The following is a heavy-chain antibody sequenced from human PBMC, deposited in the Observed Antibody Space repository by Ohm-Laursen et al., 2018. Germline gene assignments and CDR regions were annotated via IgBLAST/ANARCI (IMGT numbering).Heavy chain of an antibody. CDR2: ISGSGGTT. Sequence: SLRLSCTASGFTFSSYSMNWVRQAPGKGLEWVSSISGSGGTTYYADSVKGRFTISRDNSKNTLYAQMNSLRAEDTGVYYCAKGRMVGAADHWGQGPLVTVSS. CDR1: GFTFSSYS. CDR3: AKGRMVGAADH. D-gene: IGHD2-15*01. J-gene: IGHJ4*02. V-gene: IGHV3-23*01.